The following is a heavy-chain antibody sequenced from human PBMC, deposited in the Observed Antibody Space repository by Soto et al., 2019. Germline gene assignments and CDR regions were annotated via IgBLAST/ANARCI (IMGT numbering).Heavy chain of an antibody. CDR3: AKNFRIDSCGWYWEFDY. J-gene: IGHJ4*02. D-gene: IGHD6-19*01. CDR1: GFTFSSYA. V-gene: IGHV3-23*01. Sequence: EVQLLESGGGLVQPGGSLRLSCAASGFTFSSYAMSWVRQAPGKGLEWVSAISGSGGSTYYADSVKGRFTISRDNSKNTLYLQMNSLGAEDTVVYYCAKNFRIDSCGWYWEFDYWGQGTLVTVSS. CDR2: ISGSGGST.